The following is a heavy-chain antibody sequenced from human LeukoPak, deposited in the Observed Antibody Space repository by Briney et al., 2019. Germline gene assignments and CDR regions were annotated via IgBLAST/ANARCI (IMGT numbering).Heavy chain of an antibody. J-gene: IGHJ4*02. CDR2: ISAYNGNT. D-gene: IGHD3-22*01. Sequence: ASVKVSCKVSGYTFTTYGISWVRQAPGQGLEWMGWISAYNGNTNYAQKLQGRVTMTTDTSTSTAYMELRSLRSDDTAVYYCAREFTYYYDSSGYRGYFDYWGQGTLVTVSS. CDR3: AREFTYYYDSSGYRGYFDY. CDR1: GYTFTTYG. V-gene: IGHV1-18*01.